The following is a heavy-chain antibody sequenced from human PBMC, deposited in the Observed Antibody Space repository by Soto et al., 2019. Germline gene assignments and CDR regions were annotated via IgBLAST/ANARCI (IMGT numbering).Heavy chain of an antibody. CDR1: GFTVSSSY. D-gene: IGHD4-17*01. J-gene: IGHJ3*02. V-gene: IGHV3-53*01. CDR2: IHSAGNT. Sequence: GGSLRLSCAASGFTVSSSYMSWVRQAPGKGLEWVSFIHSAGNTFYADSVKGRFTISRDNSKNTVYLQMNSLRAEDTAVYYCAREYRLPQETWIGPQTDAFDIWGHGTMVTVSS. CDR3: AREYRLPQETWIGPQTDAFDI.